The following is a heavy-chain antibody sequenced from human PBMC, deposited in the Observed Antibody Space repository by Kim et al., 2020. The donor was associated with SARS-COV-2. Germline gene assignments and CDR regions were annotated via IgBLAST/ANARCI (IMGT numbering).Heavy chain of an antibody. V-gene: IGHV4-4*07. CDR2: IYSSGST. CDR3: ARGDVAGKTWPYDY. Sequence: SETLSLTCTVSGGSIYSYFWSWIRQPAGKGLEWIGRIYSSGSTNYNPSPYLKSRVTMSVDTSRNQFSLKLSSVTAADTAVYYCARGDVAGKTWPYDYWGQGILVTVSS. J-gene: IGHJ4*02. CDR1: GGSIYSYF. D-gene: IGHD2-21*01.